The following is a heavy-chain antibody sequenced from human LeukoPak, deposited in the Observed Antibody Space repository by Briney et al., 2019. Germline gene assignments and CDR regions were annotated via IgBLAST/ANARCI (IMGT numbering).Heavy chain of an antibody. CDR3: AKDSEGWFDP. Sequence: PGGSLRLSCAASGFTFSSYAMHWVRQAPGKGLEWVAVISYDGSNKYYADSVKGRFTISRDNSKNTLYLQMNSLRAEDTAVYYCAKDSEGWFDPWGQGTLVTVSS. CDR2: ISYDGSNK. CDR1: GFTFSSYA. J-gene: IGHJ5*02. V-gene: IGHV3-30*04.